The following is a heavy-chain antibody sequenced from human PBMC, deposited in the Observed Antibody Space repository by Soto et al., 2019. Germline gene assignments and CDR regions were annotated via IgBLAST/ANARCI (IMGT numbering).Heavy chain of an antibody. J-gene: IGHJ4*02. CDR3: ARVPLSYYDILTEFDY. V-gene: IGHV1-18*01. CDR2: ISAYNGNT. D-gene: IGHD3-9*01. CDR1: GYTFTSYG. Sequence: ASGKVSWKASGYTFTSYGISWVRRAPGQGLEWMGWISAYNGNTNYAQKLQGRVTMTTDTSTSTAYMELRSLRSDDTAVYYCARVPLSYYDILTEFDYWGQGTLVTVSS.